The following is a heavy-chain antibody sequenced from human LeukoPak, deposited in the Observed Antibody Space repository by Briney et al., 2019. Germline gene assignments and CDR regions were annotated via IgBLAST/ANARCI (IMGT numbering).Heavy chain of an antibody. CDR3: ARGQGAVAGAGWYFDL. J-gene: IGHJ2*01. D-gene: IGHD6-19*01. CDR1: GGSFSGYY. Sequence: SETMSLTCAVYGGSFSGYYWSWIRQPPGKGLEWIGEINHGGSTNFKPSLKGRVTISAETSKSTFSLKLSCVTAADTAVYDCARGQGAVAGAGWYFDLWGRGTLVTVSS. CDR2: INHGGST. V-gene: IGHV4-34*01.